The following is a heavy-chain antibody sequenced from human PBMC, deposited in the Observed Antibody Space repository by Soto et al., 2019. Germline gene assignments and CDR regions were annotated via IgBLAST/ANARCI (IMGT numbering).Heavy chain of an antibody. J-gene: IGHJ4*02. D-gene: IGHD5-18*01. V-gene: IGHV4-39*01. Sequence: QLQLQESGPGLVKPSETLSLTCTVSGGSISSSSYYWGWIRQPPGKGLEWIGSIYYSGSTYYNPSLKSRVTISVDTSKNQFSLKLSSVTASDTAVYYCARHSGPWMKYSYGHAVDYWGQGTLVTVSS. CDR2: IYYSGST. CDR3: ARHSGPWMKYSYGHAVDY. CDR1: GGSISSSSYY.